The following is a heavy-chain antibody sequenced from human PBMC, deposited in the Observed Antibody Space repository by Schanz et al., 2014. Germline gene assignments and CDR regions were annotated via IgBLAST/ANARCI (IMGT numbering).Heavy chain of an antibody. CDR3: ARDKGGYYPFDY. CDR1: GFTFSSYA. D-gene: IGHD3-3*01. Sequence: VQLVESGGCVVQPGGSLRLSCAASGFTFSSYAMSWVRQAPGKGLEWVSAISGSGDHTHYADSVKGRFTISRDTSGNTLYLQMNSLRAEDTAVYYCARDKGGYYPFDYWGQGTLVTVSS. J-gene: IGHJ4*02. V-gene: IGHV3-23*04. CDR2: ISGSGDHT.